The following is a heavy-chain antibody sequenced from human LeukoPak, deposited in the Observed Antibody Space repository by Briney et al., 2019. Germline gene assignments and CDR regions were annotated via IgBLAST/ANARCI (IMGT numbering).Heavy chain of an antibody. CDR2: ISAYNGNT. Sequence: ASVKVSCKASGYTFTGYYMHWVRQAPGQGLEWMGSISAYNGNTNYAQKLQGRVTMTTDTSTSTAYMELRSLRSDDTAVYYCARDYGDYRNWFDPWGQGTLVTVSS. CDR3: ARDYGDYRNWFDP. V-gene: IGHV1-18*04. J-gene: IGHJ5*02. CDR1: GYTFTGYY. D-gene: IGHD4-17*01.